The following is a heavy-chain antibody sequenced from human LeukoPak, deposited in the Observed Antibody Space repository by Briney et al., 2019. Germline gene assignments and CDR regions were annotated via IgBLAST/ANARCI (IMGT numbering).Heavy chain of an antibody. Sequence: SETLSLTCTVSGGSISSSSYYWGWIRQPPGKGLEWIGSIYYSGSTYYNPSLKSRVTISVDTSKNQFSLKLSSVTAADTAVYYCARGERYGASYRLSDAPDDAFDIWGQGTMVTVSS. CDR2: IYYSGST. CDR3: ARGERYGASYRLSDAPDDAFDI. CDR1: GGSISSSSYY. J-gene: IGHJ3*02. V-gene: IGHV4-39*07. D-gene: IGHD3-16*02.